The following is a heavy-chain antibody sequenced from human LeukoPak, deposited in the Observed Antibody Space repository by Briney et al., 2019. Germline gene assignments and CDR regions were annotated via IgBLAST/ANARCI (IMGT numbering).Heavy chain of an antibody. CDR3: ARDLNYYDSSGYPDY. D-gene: IGHD3-22*01. J-gene: IGHJ4*02. CDR1: GGTFSSYA. CDR2: IIPILGIA. Sequence: ASVKVSCKASGGTFSSYAISWVRQAPGQGLEWMGRIIPILGIANYAQKFQGRVTITADKSTSTAYMELSSLRSEDTAVYYCARDLNYYDSSGYPDYWGQGTLVTVS. V-gene: IGHV1-69*04.